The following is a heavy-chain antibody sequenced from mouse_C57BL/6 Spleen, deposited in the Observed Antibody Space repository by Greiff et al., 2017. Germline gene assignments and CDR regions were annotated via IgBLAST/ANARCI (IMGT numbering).Heavy chain of an antibody. V-gene: IGHV2-2*01. CDR2: IWSGGST. CDR3: ARIYYGNLYYAMDY. J-gene: IGHJ4*01. Sequence: QVQLKESGPGLVQPSQSLSITCTVSGFSLTSYGVHWVRQSPGKGLEWLGVIWSGGSTDYNAAFISRLSISKDNSKSQVFFKMNSLQADDTAIYYCARIYYGNLYYAMDYWGQGTSVTVSS. D-gene: IGHD2-1*01. CDR1: GFSLTSYG.